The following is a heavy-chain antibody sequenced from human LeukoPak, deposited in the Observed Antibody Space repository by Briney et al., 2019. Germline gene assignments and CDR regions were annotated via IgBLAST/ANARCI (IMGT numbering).Heavy chain of an antibody. CDR3: ARPIITMITNEAFDI. D-gene: IGHD3-22*01. Sequence: GGSLRLSCAASGFTFSSYAMHWVRQAPGKGLEWVAVISYDGSNKYYADSVKGRFTISRDNSKNTLYLQMNSLRAEDTAVYYCARPIITMITNEAFDIWGQGTMVTVSS. CDR1: GFTFSSYA. CDR2: ISYDGSNK. J-gene: IGHJ3*02. V-gene: IGHV3-30*04.